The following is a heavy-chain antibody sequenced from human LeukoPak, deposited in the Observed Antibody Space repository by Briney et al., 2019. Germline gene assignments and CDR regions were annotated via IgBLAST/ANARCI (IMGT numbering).Heavy chain of an antibody. J-gene: IGHJ5*02. D-gene: IGHD3-10*01. V-gene: IGHV3-48*01. CDR1: GFTFSSYS. CDR2: ISSSSSTI. Sequence: GGSLRLSCAASGFTFSSYSMIWVRQAPGKGLEWVSYISSSSSTIYYADSVKGRFTISRDNAKNSLYLQMNSLRAEDTAVYYCARDVYGSGKNWFDPWGQGTLVTVSS. CDR3: ARDVYGSGKNWFDP.